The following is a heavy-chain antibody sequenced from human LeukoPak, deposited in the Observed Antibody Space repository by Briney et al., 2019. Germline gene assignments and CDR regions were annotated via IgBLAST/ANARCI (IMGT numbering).Heavy chain of an antibody. CDR1: GFTFSSYA. V-gene: IGHV3-23*01. J-gene: IGHJ4*02. CDR2: ISGSGGST. D-gene: IGHD3-22*01. Sequence: GGSLRLSCAASGFTFSSYAMSWVRQAPGKGLEWVSAISGSGGSTYYADSVKGRFTISRDNSKNTLYLQMNSLRAEDTAVYYCARASTKDDYYDSSGYSYYFDYWGQGTLVTVSS. CDR3: ARASTKDDYYDSSGYSYYFDY.